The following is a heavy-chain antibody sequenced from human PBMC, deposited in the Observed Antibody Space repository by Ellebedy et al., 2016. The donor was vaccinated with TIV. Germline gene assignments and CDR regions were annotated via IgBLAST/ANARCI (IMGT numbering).Heavy chain of an antibody. D-gene: IGHD3-16*01. Sequence: GGSLRLSXAASGFTFEHYGMHWVRQAPGKGLEWVATIWYDGTNKYYTDSVKGRFTVSRDNSKNTLFLQMDRLRADDTSVYYCAKDTRVHNYETPDFYFDYWGQGTLVTVSS. CDR1: GFTFEHYG. CDR2: IWYDGTNK. CDR3: AKDTRVHNYETPDFYFDY. J-gene: IGHJ4*02. V-gene: IGHV3-33*03.